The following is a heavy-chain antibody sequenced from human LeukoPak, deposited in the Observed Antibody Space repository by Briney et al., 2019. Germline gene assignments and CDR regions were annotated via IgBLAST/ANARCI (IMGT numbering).Heavy chain of an antibody. CDR3: ASSMVRGVIDYMDV. Sequence: PSGTLSLTCAVYGGSFSGYYWSWIRQPPGKGLEWIGEINHSGSTNYNPSLKSRVTISVDTSKNQFSLKLSSVTAADTAVYYCASSMVRGVIDYMDVWGKGTTVTVSS. V-gene: IGHV4-34*01. CDR1: GGSFSGYY. D-gene: IGHD3-10*01. CDR2: INHSGST. J-gene: IGHJ6*03.